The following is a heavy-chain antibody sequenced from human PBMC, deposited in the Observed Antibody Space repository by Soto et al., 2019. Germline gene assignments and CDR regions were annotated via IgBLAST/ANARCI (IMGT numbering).Heavy chain of an antibody. V-gene: IGHV4-34*01. Sequence: SETLSLTCAVYGGSFSGHSWTWIRQSPGKGLEWIGDINHSGRVNYSPSLKSRVTISLDTSKNQFSLTLSAVTAADTAMYYCSTRAYDANGYYRFDPWGQGTLVTVSS. J-gene: IGHJ5*01. D-gene: IGHD3-22*01. CDR3: STRAYDANGYYRFDP. CDR2: INHSGRV. CDR1: GGSFSGHS.